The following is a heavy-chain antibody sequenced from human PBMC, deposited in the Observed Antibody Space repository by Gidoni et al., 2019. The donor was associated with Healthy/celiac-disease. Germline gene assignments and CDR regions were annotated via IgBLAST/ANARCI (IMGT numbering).Heavy chain of an antibody. CDR1: GFTFSNAW. CDR3: TTGVGITPDADYFDY. J-gene: IGHJ4*02. Sequence: GGSLRLSCAASGFTFSNAWMSWVRQAPGKGLEWVGRIKSKTDGGTTDYAAPVKGRFTISRDDSKNTLYLQMNSLKTEDTAVYYCTTGVGITPDADYFDYWGQGTLVTVSS. V-gene: IGHV3-15*01. D-gene: IGHD1-20*01. CDR2: IKSKTDGGTT.